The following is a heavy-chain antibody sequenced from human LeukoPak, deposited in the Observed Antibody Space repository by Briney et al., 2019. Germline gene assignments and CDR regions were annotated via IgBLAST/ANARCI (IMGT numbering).Heavy chain of an antibody. J-gene: IGHJ4*02. CDR1: GFTVSNNY. Sequence: GGSLRLSCAASGFTVSNNYMSWVRQAPGKGPEWVSVMYRGGSTYYADSVQGRFTMSRDNSKNTLYLQMKSLRVDDTAVYYCAKAPGYCSGGTCYDYWGQGSLVAVSS. D-gene: IGHD2-15*01. CDR2: MYRGGST. V-gene: IGHV3-66*01. CDR3: AKAPGYCSGGTCYDY.